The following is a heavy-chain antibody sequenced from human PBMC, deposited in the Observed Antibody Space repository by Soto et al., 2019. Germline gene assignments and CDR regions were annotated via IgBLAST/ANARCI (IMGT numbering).Heavy chain of an antibody. CDR1: GGTFSSYA. CDR3: ARDRNDFWSGYSIYYYYGMDV. V-gene: IGHV1-69*13. J-gene: IGHJ6*02. Sequence: SVKVSCKASGGTFSSYAISWVRQAPGQGLEWMGGIIPIFGTANYAQKFQGRVTITADESTSTAYMELSSLRSEDTAVYYCARDRNDFWSGYSIYYYYGMDVWGQGTTVTVSS. D-gene: IGHD3-3*01. CDR2: IIPIFGTA.